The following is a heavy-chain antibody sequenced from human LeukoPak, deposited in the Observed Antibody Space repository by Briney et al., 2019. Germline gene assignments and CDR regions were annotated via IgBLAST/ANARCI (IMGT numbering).Heavy chain of an antibody. CDR1: GFTFSSYG. CDR3: ARTDSSGYWCLDY. CDR2: ISGSGGST. J-gene: IGHJ4*02. V-gene: IGHV3-23*01. D-gene: IGHD3-22*01. Sequence: GGSLRLSCAASGFTFSSYGMSWVRQAPGKGLEWVSAISGSGGSTYYADSVKGRFTISRDNSKNTLYLQMNSLRAEDTAVYYCARTDSSGYWCLDYWGQGTLVTVSS.